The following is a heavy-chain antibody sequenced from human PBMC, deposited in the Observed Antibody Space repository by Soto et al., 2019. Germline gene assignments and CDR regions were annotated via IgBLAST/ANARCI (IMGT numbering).Heavy chain of an antibody. CDR2: IYYSGST. CDR1: GGSISSYY. CDR3: ARGDGSWYMDV. Sequence: SETLSVTCTVSGGSISSYYWSWIRQPPGKGLEWIGYIYYSGSTNYNPSLKSRVTISVDTSKNQFSLKLSSVTAADTAVYYCARGDGSWYMDVWGKGTTVTVSS. J-gene: IGHJ6*03. V-gene: IGHV4-59*01.